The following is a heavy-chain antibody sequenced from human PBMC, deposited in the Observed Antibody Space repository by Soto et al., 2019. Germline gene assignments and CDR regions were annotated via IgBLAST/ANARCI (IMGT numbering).Heavy chain of an antibody. CDR1: GFTFSRHP. V-gene: IGHV3-30-3*01. D-gene: IGHD2-15*01. J-gene: IGHJ5*02. CDR3: ARDLEDRWVASVMGSLDP. CDR2: ISYDVSNK. Sequence: PGGSLRLSCAASGFTFSRHPMHWVRQAPGKGLEWVALISYDVSNKYYADSVKGRFTISRDNSKNTLYLQMNSLRVEDTAVYYCARDLEDRWVASVMGSLDPWGQGTLVTVSS.